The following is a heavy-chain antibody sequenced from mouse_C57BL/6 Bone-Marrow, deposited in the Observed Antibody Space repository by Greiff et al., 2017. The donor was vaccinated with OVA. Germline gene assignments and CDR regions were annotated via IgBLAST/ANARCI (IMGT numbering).Heavy chain of an antibody. Sequence: QVQLQQPGTELVKPGASVKLSCKASGYTFTSYWMHWVKQRPGQGLEWIGNINPSNGGTDYNAKFKSKATLTVDKSSSTAYMQLSSLTSADSAVYYCARGGRSRILLQSLAMDDWGKGTSVTVSS. D-gene: IGHD1-1*01. V-gene: IGHV1-53*01. J-gene: IGHJ4*01. CDR1: GYTFTSYW. CDR2: INPSNGGT. CDR3: ARGGRSRILLQSLAMDD.